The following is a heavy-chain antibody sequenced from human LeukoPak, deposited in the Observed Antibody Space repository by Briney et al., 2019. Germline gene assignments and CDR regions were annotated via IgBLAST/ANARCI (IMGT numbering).Heavy chain of an antibody. J-gene: IGHJ4*02. CDR1: GFTFSSYS. D-gene: IGHD1-26*01. CDR3: ARDSYIVGATDY. CDR2: ISSSSSYI. Sequence: GGSLRLSCAASGFTFSSYSMNWVRQAPGKGLEWVSSISSSSSYIYYADSVKGRFTISRDNAKNSLYLQMDSLRAEDTAVYYCARDSYIVGATDYWGQGTLVTVSS. V-gene: IGHV3-21*01.